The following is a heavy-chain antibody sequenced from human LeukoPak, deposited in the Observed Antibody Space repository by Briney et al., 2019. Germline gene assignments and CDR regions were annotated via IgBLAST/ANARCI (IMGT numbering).Heavy chain of an antibody. D-gene: IGHD6-13*01. V-gene: IGHV3-11*06. CDR1: GFTFSDYY. Sequence: GGSLRLSCAASGFTFSDYYMSWIRQAPGKGLEWVSYISSSSSYTNYADSVKGRFTISRDNAKNSLYLQMNSLRAEDTAVYYCARVRVGDSGSWRGSYYFDYWGQGTLVTVSS. J-gene: IGHJ4*02. CDR3: ARVRVGDSGSWRGSYYFDY. CDR2: ISSSSSYT.